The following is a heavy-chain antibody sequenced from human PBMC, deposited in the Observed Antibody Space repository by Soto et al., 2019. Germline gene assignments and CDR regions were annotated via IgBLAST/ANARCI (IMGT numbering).Heavy chain of an antibody. V-gene: IGHV3-21*01. CDR2: MSTSGRYT. CDR3: ARGAYSFDYTLDI. D-gene: IGHD5-18*01. Sequence: EGSLRLSCAASGFTFRTYTMNWVRQAPGKGLEWVSSMSTSGRYTYYGDSMKGRFTISRDNAKSSLYLQMNRLRYEDTAVYYCARGAYSFDYTLDIWGQGTLVTVSS. CDR1: GFTFRTYT. J-gene: IGHJ4*02.